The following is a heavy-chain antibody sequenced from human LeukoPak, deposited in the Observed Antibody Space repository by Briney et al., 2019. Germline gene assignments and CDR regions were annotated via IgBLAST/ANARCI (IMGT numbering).Heavy chain of an antibody. CDR3: AKGRYSSSWYHYFDY. Sequence: GGSLRLSCAASGFTFSSYAMSWVRQAPGKGLEWVSAISGSGGSTYYADSVKGQFTISRDNSKNTLYLQMNSLRAEDTAVYYCAKGRYSSSWYHYFDYWGQGTLVTVSS. D-gene: IGHD6-13*01. CDR1: GFTFSSYA. CDR2: ISGSGGST. V-gene: IGHV3-23*01. J-gene: IGHJ4*02.